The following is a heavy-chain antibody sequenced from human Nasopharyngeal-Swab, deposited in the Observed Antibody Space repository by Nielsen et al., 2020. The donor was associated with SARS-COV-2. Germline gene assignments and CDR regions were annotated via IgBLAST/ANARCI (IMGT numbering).Heavy chain of an antibody. CDR1: GFTFTSYA. J-gene: IGHJ6*02. CDR3: AKDFVGQQTYYYYGMDV. Sequence: GGSLRLSCAASGFTFTSYAMSWVSQAPGKGLEWVSAISGSGGSTYYADSVKGRFTISRDNSKNTLYLQMNSLRAEDTAVYYCAKDFVGQQTYYYYGMDVWGQGTTVTVSS. D-gene: IGHD6-13*01. CDR2: ISGSGGST. V-gene: IGHV3-23*01.